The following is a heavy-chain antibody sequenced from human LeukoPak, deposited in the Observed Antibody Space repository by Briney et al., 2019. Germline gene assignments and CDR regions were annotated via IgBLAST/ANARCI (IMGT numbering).Heavy chain of an antibody. V-gene: IGHV3-23*01. CDR3: AKMGYGSGSYYLDV. Sequence: GGSLRLSCAASGFTFSSYAMSWVRQAPGKGLGWVSAISGSGGSTYYADSVKGRFTISRDNSKNTLYLQMNSLRAEDTAVYYCAKMGYGSGSYYLDVWGQGTTVTVSS. J-gene: IGHJ6*03. D-gene: IGHD3-10*01. CDR1: GFTFSSYA. CDR2: ISGSGGST.